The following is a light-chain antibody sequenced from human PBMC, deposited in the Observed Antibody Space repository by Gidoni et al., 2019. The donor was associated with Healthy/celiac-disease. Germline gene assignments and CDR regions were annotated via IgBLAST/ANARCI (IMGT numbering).Light chain of an antibody. V-gene: IGKV3-20*01. Sequence: EIVLTLSPGTLSLSPGERATLSCRASQTLSSHSVAWYQQKPGQAPRLVIYGASSRATGIPDRFSGSGSGTDFTLIITRLEPEDFALYYCQQYGGSPLTFGGGTKIE. J-gene: IGKJ4*01. CDR1: QTLSSHS. CDR2: GAS. CDR3: QQYGGSPLT.